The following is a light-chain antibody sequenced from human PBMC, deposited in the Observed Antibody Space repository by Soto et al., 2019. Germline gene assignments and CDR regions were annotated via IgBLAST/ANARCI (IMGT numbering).Light chain of an antibody. Sequence: ELVLSQSPATLSVSPGERATLSCRASQSIRKNLAWYQQKPGQAPTLLIYGASSRATGIPDRFSGSGSGTDFTLTISRLEPEDFAVYYCQQYGSSPWTFGQGTKVDIK. CDR1: QSIRKN. CDR2: GAS. J-gene: IGKJ1*01. V-gene: IGKV3-20*01. CDR3: QQYGSSPWT.